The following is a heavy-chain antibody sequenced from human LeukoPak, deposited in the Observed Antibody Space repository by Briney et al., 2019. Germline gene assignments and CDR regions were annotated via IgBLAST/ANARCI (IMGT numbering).Heavy chain of an antibody. CDR2: ISHSGST. D-gene: IGHD5-18*01. J-gene: IGHJ6*02. V-gene: IGHV4-34*01. CDR3: ARGSTGYSYGTAYGMDV. Sequence: GSLRLSCAASGFTFSSYWMSWVRQAPGEGLEWIGEISHSGSTNYNPSLKSRVTISVDTSKNQFSLKLSSVTAADTAVYYCARGSTGYSYGTAYGMDVWGQGTTVTVSS. CDR1: GFTFSSYW.